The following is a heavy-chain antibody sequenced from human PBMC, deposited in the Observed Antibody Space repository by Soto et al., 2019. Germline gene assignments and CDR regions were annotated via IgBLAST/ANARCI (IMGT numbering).Heavy chain of an antibody. J-gene: IGHJ6*02. CDR1: GGSFSGYY. CDR2: IKHSGST. V-gene: IGHV4-34*01. Sequence: SETLSLTCAVYGGSFSGYYWSWIRQPPGKGLEWIGEIKHSGSTNYNPSLKSRVTISVDTSKNQSSLKLSSVTAADTAVYYCARVNGRYSSSSQSYYYYYGMDVWGQGTTVTVSS. D-gene: IGHD6-6*01. CDR3: ARVNGRYSSSSQSYYYYYGMDV.